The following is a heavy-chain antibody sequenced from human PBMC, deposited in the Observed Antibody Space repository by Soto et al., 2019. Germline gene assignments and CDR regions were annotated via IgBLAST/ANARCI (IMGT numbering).Heavy chain of an antibody. V-gene: IGHV4-39*01. CDR2: IYYSGST. Sequence: CTVSAGLTRTGSYYVGRLRLPPGKGLEWIGSIYYSGSTYYNPSLKSRVTISVDTSKNQFSLKLSSVTAADTAVYYCARQPIILTGYSSHFDYWGQGTLVSVS. J-gene: IGHJ4*02. CDR1: AGLTRTGSYY. CDR3: ARQPIILTGYSSHFDY. D-gene: IGHD3-9*01.